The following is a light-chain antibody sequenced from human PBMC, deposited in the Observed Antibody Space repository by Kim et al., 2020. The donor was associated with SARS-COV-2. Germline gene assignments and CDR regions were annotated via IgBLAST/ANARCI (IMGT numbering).Light chain of an antibody. CDR2: DAS. CDR1: QDIGNY. Sequence: ASVGDRVTLTCRASQDIGNYLDWYQQKPGKVPKVLIYDASNLPSGVPSRFSGSGSGTDFTFTIISLQPEDVATYFCQQCDSLPFTFGQGTRLDIK. CDR3: QQCDSLPFT. J-gene: IGKJ5*01. V-gene: IGKV1-33*01.